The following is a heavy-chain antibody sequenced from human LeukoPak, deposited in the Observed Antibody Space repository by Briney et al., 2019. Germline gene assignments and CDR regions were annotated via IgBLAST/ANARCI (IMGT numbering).Heavy chain of an antibody. V-gene: IGHV4-4*07. CDR3: ARWSGSVTARNYYYYMDV. J-gene: IGHJ6*03. Sequence: SETLSLTCTVSGGSISSYYWSWIRQPAGKGLEWIGRIYTSGSTDYNPSLKSRVTMSVDTSKNQFSLKLTSVTAADTAVYYCARWSGSVTARNYYYYMDVWGEGTTVTVSS. CDR2: IYTSGST. D-gene: IGHD6-6*01. CDR1: GGSISSYY.